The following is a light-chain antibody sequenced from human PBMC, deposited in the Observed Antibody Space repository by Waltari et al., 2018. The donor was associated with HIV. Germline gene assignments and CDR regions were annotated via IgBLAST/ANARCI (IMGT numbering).Light chain of an antibody. V-gene: IGLV3-25*03. CDR1: ALPKKY. CDR3: QSTDFDGTWV. CDR2: KDI. Sequence: SYDLTQTPSLSVSPGQTARINCSRGALPKKYSSWYRQKAGQAPVLLIYKDIERPSGMPERISGSESGTGITLTISGVQAEDEGDYFCQSTDFDGTWVFGGGTRLTVL. J-gene: IGLJ3*02.